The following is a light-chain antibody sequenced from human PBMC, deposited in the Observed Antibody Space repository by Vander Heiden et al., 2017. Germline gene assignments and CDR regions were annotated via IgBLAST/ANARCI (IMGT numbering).Light chain of an antibody. J-gene: IGLJ2*01. CDR1: KLGDKY. CDR2: QDS. V-gene: IGLV3-1*01. CDR3: QAWDRSTVV. Sequence: SYALTHPPSVSVSPGQTASITCSGDKLGDKYACWYQQKPGQSPVLVIYQDSKRPSGIPERFSGSKSGNTATLTISGTQAMDEADYYCQAWDRSTVVFGGGTKLTVL.